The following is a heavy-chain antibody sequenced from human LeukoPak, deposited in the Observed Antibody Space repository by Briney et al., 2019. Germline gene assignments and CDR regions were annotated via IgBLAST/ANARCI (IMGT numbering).Heavy chain of an antibody. CDR2: ENRGDGRAT. CDR1: TYTKAW. Sequence: GGSLRLSCVVSTYTKAWMNWVRQAPGKGLEWVGRENRGDGRATDYAPPVKGRFTISRDDSKKTVYLQMDSLKTEDTAVYFCTTEYFGGFEFWGPGTLVTVSS. V-gene: IGHV3-15*07. CDR3: TTEYFGGFEF. J-gene: IGHJ4*02. D-gene: IGHD3-16*01.